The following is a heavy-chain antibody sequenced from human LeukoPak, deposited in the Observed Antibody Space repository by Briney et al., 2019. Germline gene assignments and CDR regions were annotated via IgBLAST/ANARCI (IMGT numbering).Heavy chain of an antibody. CDR3: ARLATAFDY. J-gene: IGHJ4*02. CDR1: GGSISGYY. CDR2: MYYSGTT. V-gene: IGHV4-59*08. Sequence: PSETLSPTCTVSGGSISGYYWSWIRQPPGKGLEWIGYMYYSGTTNYNPSLKSRVTISVDTSKNQFSLKLSSVTAADTAVYYCARLATAFDYWGQGTLVTVSS.